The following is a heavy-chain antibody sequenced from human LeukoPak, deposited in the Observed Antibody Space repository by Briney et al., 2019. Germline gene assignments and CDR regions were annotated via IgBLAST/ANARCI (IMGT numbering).Heavy chain of an antibody. D-gene: IGHD3-22*01. V-gene: IGHV3-30-3*01. CDR3: AREGDYYYDSSGQLGY. CDR2: ISYDGSNK. J-gene: IGHJ4*02. Sequence: PGGSLRLSCAASGFTFSSYAMHWVRQAPGKGLEWVAVISYDGSNKYYADSVKGRFTISRDNSKNTLYLQMNSLRAGDTAVYYCAREGDYYYDSSGQLGYWGQGTLVTVSS. CDR1: GFTFSSYA.